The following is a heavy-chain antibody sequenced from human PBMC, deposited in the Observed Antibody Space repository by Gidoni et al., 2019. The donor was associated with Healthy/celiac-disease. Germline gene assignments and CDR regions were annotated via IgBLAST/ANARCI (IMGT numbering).Heavy chain of an antibody. CDR1: GFTFSSYE. J-gene: IGHJ6*02. D-gene: IGHD2-15*01. Sequence: EVQLVESGGGLVQPGGSLRLSCAASGFTFSSYEMTWVRQAPGKGLEWVSYISSSGSTIYYADSVKGRFTISRDNAKNSLYLQMNSLRAEDTAVYYCARGYCSGGSCGRYYYYGMDVWGQGTTVTVSS. V-gene: IGHV3-48*03. CDR2: ISSSGSTI. CDR3: ARGYCSGGSCGRYYYYGMDV.